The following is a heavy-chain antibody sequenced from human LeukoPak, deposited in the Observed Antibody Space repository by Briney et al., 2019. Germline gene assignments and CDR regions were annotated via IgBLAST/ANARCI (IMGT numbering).Heavy chain of an antibody. Sequence: ASLKVSCKASRYTFTSSGICWGRQTPRQGLEWMGWISAYNGNTNYAAKLQGRVTMTTDTSTSTAYMELRSLRSDDTAVYYCAREGSGLDVAKFDPGDQGTLVTVSS. J-gene: IGHJ5*02. CDR1: RYTFTSSG. CDR2: ISAYNGNT. D-gene: IGHD4/OR15-4a*01. V-gene: IGHV1-18*01. CDR3: AREGSGLDVAKFDP.